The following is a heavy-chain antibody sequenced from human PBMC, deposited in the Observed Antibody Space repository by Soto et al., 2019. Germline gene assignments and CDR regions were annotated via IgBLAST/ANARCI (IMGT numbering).Heavy chain of an antibody. J-gene: IGHJ6*02. CDR3: ARCIQGDYYYGMDV. CDR2: INADYGNT. Sequence: QAQLVQSGAEVRKPGASVKVSCKASGYTFYSHSISWVRQAPGQGLEWMGRINADYGNTQDAQKFRGRVTMTTDTSTTTVDMELTTLRSDDTAVYYCARCIQGDYYYGMDVWGQGTTVTVSS. D-gene: IGHD5-18*01. CDR1: GYTFYSHS. V-gene: IGHV1-18*01.